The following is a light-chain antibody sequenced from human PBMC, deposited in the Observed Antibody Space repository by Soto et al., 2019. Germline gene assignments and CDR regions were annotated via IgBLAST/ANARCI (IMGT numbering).Light chain of an antibody. V-gene: IGLV2-23*01. CDR3: CSYAGDGTYV. CDR1: SSDVGSYNL. J-gene: IGLJ1*01. CDR2: EAS. Sequence: QSALTQPASVSGSPGQSITISYTGTSSDVGSYNLVSWYQQHPGKAPKLMIYEASKRPSGVSNHFSGSKSGNTASLTISGLQAEDEGDYYCCSYAGDGTYVFGTGTKVTVL.